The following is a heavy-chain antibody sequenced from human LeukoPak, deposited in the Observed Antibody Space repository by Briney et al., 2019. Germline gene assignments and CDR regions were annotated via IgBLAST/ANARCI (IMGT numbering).Heavy chain of an antibody. V-gene: IGHV3-23*01. CDR2: ISGNGGST. CDR1: GFSFSSYA. Sequence: HPGGSLGLSCAASGFSFSSYAMNWVRQAPGKGLEWVSSISGNGGSTYYADSVKGRFTISRDNSKNTLYLQMSSLRADDTAVYYCAKGGYCSSTSCPFDYWGQGTLVTVSS. D-gene: IGHD2-2*01. J-gene: IGHJ4*02. CDR3: AKGGYCSSTSCPFDY.